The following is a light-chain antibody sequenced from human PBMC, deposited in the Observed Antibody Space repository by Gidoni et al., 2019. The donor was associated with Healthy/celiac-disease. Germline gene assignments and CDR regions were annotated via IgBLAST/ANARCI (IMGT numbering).Light chain of an antibody. CDR2: AAS. Sequence: DIQMTQSPSSLSASVGDRVTITCRASQSISSYLNWYQQKPGKAPKLLIYAASSLQSGVPSRFSGSGSGTDFTLTISSLQPEDLETYYCQQSYSTLGYTFGQGTKLEIK. CDR3: QQSYSTLGYT. J-gene: IGKJ2*01. V-gene: IGKV1-39*01. CDR1: QSISSY.